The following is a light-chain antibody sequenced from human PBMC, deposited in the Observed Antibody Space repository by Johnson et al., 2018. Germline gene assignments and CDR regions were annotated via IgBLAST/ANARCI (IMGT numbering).Light chain of an antibody. CDR3: GTWDSSLSAGKC. CDR1: SSNIGNNY. CDR2: ENN. Sequence: QSVLTQPPSVSAAPGQKVTISCSGSSSNIGNNYVSWYQQLPGTAPKLLIYENNKRPSGIPDRFSGSKSGTSATLGITGLQTGDEADYYCGTWDSSLSAGKCFGTWTKATVL. V-gene: IGLV1-51*02. J-gene: IGLJ1*01.